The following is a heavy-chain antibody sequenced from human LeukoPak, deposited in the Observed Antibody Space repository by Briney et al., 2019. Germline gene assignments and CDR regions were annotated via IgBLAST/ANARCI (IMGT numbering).Heavy chain of an antibody. CDR2: IYYTGNT. Sequence: SETLSLTCTVSGVSISSSNSYWGWIRQPLGKGLEWIGSIYYTGNTYYNASLKSRVTISIDTSKNQISLRLTSVTATDTAMYYCARQTGSGLFTLPGGQGTLVTVSS. J-gene: IGHJ4*02. CDR1: GVSISSSNSY. D-gene: IGHD3/OR15-3a*01. CDR3: ARQTGSGLFTLP. V-gene: IGHV4-39*01.